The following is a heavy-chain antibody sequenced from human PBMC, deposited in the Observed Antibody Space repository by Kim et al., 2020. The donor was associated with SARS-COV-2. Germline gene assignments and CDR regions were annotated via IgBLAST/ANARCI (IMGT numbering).Heavy chain of an antibody. CDR1: GGSISSYY. V-gene: IGHV4-59*01. CDR2: IYYSGST. J-gene: IGHJ6*03. Sequence: SETLSLTCTVSGGSISSYYWSWIRQPPGKGLEWIGYIYYSGSTNYNPSLKSRVTISVDTSKNQFSLKLSSVTAADTAVYYCARAESSGWYGYYYYYMDVWGKGTTVTVSS. D-gene: IGHD6-19*01. CDR3: ARAESSGWYGYYYYYMDV.